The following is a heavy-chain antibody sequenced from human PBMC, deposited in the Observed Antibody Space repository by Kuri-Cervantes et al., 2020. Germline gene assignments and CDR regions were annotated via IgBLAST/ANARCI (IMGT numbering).Heavy chain of an antibody. J-gene: IGHJ4*02. Sequence: GESLKISCAASGFTFSSYAMSWVRQAPGKGLMWVSRINTYGSGTTYADSVKGRFTISRDNAKNTLYLQMNRLRAEDTAVYYCARGAFLPRGVIGYWGQGTLVTVSS. CDR2: INTYGSGT. CDR3: ARGAFLPRGVIGY. CDR1: GFTFSSYA. V-gene: IGHV3-74*01. D-gene: IGHD3-10*01.